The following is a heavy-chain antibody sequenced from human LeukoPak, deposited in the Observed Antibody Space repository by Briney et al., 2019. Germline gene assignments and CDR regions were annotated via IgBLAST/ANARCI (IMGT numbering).Heavy chain of an antibody. CDR1: GYTFTSYD. J-gene: IGHJ4*02. Sequence: ASVKVSCKASGYTFTSYDINWVRQATGQGLEWMGWMNPNSGNTGYAQKFQGRVTITRNTSINTAYMELSSLRSEDTAVYYCARETHETYYDFWSGYYTHFDYWGQGTLVTVSS. CDR3: ARETHETYYDFWSGYYTHFDY. D-gene: IGHD3-3*01. CDR2: MNPNSGNT. V-gene: IGHV1-8*03.